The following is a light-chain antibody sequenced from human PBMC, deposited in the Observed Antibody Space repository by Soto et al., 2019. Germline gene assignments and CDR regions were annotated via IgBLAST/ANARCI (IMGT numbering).Light chain of an antibody. CDR3: QQYTTSLLT. V-gene: IGKV3-20*01. CDR2: GAS. Sequence: EIVLTQSPGTLSLSPGEGATLSCRASQNINNNYLAWYQQKPGQAPRLLIHGASSRATGIPDRFSGSGSGTDITLTISRLEPEEFAVDDGQQYTTSLLTFGGGTKVEIK. CDR1: QNINNNY. J-gene: IGKJ4*01.